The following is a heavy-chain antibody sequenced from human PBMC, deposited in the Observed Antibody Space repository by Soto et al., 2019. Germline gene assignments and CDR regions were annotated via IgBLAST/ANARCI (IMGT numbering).Heavy chain of an antibody. J-gene: IGHJ3*02. CDR3: ARQKKTGGTPDDAFDI. CDR1: GYTFTSYG. V-gene: IGHV1-18*04. D-gene: IGHD7-27*01. CDR2: ISAYNGNT. Sequence: QVQLVQSGAEVKKPGASVKVSCKASGYTFTSYGISWVRQAPGQGLEWMGWISAYNGNTNYAQKLQGRVTRTTDTSTSTAYMELRSLRSDDTAVYYCARQKKTGGTPDDAFDIWGQGTMVTVSS.